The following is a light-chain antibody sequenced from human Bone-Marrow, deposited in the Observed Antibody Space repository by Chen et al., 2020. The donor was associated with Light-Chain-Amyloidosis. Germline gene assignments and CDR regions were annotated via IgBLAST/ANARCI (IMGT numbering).Light chain of an antibody. Sequence: EIVLTQSPCTLSLSPGEGANLSCRASQPISSNYLTWYQQKFGQAARLLIYGSSSMATGIPDRFTGSGSGTDFTVTINRLEPEDVAMYCCQQYGTSPLAVGGGTKVEIK. J-gene: IGKJ4*01. CDR3: QQYGTSPLA. CDR1: QPISSNY. V-gene: IGKV3-20*01. CDR2: GSS.